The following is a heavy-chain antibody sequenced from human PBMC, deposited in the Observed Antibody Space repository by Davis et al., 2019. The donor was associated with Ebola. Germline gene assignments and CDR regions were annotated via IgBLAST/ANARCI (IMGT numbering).Heavy chain of an antibody. Sequence: GESLKISCAASGFTFSSYGMHWVRQAPGKGLEWVAVISYDGSNKYYADSVKGRFTISRDNSKNTLYLQMNSLRAEDTAVYYCARTLFGGRESGGMDVWGKGTTVTVSS. CDR3: ARTLFGGRESGGMDV. CDR1: GFTFSSYG. J-gene: IGHJ6*04. V-gene: IGHV3-30*19. CDR2: ISYDGSNK. D-gene: IGHD2-21*01.